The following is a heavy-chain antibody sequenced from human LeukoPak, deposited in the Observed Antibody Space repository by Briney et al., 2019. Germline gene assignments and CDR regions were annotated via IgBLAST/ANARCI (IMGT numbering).Heavy chain of an antibody. CDR2: INHSGST. CDR1: GGSFSGYY. J-gene: IGHJ4*02. V-gene: IGHV4-34*01. Sequence: SETLSLTCAVYGGSFSGYYWSWIRQPPGKGLEWIGEINHSGSTNYNPSLKSRVTISVDTSKNQFSLKLSSVTAADTAVYYCARGVGVLRGVIFNWGQGTLVTVSS. CDR3: ARGVGVLRGVIFN. D-gene: IGHD3-10*01.